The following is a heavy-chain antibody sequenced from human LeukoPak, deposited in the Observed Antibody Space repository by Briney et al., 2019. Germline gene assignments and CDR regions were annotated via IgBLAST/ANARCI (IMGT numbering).Heavy chain of an antibody. D-gene: IGHD3-9*01. CDR3: AKAGLRYFDWLSSRNYYFDY. V-gene: IGHV3-23*01. CDR2: ISGSGGST. Sequence: PGGSLRLSCAASGFTFSSYAMNWVRQAPGKGLEWVSAISGSGGSTYYADSVKGRFTISKDNSKNTLYLQMNSLRAEDTAVYYCAKAGLRYFDWLSSRNYYFDYWGQGTLVTVSS. CDR1: GFTFSSYA. J-gene: IGHJ4*02.